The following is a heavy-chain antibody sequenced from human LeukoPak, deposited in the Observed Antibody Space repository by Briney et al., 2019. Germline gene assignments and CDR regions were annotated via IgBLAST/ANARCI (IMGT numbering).Heavy chain of an antibody. CDR3: ARYCSGGSCYSRRDLGRYDY. Sequence: GSLRLSCAASGFTFSNAWMSWIRQPPGKGLEWIGEINHSGSTNYNPSLKSRVTISVDTSKKQFFLRLSSVTAADTAVYYCARYCSGGSCYSRRDLGRYDYWGQGTLVTVSS. J-gene: IGHJ4*02. V-gene: IGHV4-34*01. D-gene: IGHD2-15*01. CDR1: GFTFSNAW. CDR2: INHSGST.